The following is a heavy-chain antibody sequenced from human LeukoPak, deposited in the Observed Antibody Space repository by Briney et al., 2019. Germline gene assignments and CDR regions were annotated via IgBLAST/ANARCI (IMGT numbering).Heavy chain of an antibody. Sequence: GGSLRLSCAASGFTFSSYAMSWVRQAPGKGLEWVSSISGSGGSTYYADSVKGRFTISRDNSKNTLYLQMNSLRADDTAVYFCAKFSIRATYYVILTGYYSPPPYYFDYWGQGTLVTVSS. CDR2: ISGSGGST. D-gene: IGHD3-9*01. J-gene: IGHJ4*02. V-gene: IGHV3-23*01. CDR1: GFTFSSYA. CDR3: AKFSIRATYYVILTGYYSPPPYYFDY.